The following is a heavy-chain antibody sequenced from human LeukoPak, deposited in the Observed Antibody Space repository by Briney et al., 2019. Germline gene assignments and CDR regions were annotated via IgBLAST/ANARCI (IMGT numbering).Heavy chain of an antibody. CDR1: GYTFTSYD. J-gene: IGHJ5*02. CDR3: ARGYITIFGVVILNWFDP. D-gene: IGHD3-3*01. CDR2: MNPNSGTT. V-gene: IGHV1-8*01. Sequence: ASVKVSCKASGYTFTSYDINWVRQATGQGLEWMGWMNPNSGTTGYAQKFQGRVTMTRNTSISTAYMELSSLRSEDTAVYYCARGYITIFGVVILNWFDPWGQGTLVTVSS.